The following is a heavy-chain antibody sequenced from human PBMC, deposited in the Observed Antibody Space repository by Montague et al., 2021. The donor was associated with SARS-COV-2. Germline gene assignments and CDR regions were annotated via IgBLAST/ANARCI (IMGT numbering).Heavy chain of an antibody. CDR3: ARGGGYSYGALDY. CDR1: GGSFSGYY. Sequence: SETLSLTCVVYGGSFSGYYWSWIRQPPGKGLEWIGEINHSGSTNYNPSLKSRVTISVDTSKKQFSLRLNSGTAADTAVYYCARGGGYSYGALDYWGQGTLVTVSS. V-gene: IGHV4-34*01. CDR2: INHSGST. D-gene: IGHD5-18*01. J-gene: IGHJ4*02.